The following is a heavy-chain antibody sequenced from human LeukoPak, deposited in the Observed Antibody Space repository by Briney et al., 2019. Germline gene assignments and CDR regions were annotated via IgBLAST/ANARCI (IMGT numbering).Heavy chain of an antibody. Sequence: GGSLRLSCAASGFTFSSYWMSWVRQAPGKGLEWVANIKQDGSEKYYVDSVKGRFTISRDNAKNSLYLQMNSLRVEDTAVYYCARGNAGGNDAFDIWGQGTMVTVSS. V-gene: IGHV3-7*02. CDR2: IKQDGSEK. CDR3: ARGNAGGNDAFDI. J-gene: IGHJ3*02. D-gene: IGHD4-23*01. CDR1: GFTFSSYW.